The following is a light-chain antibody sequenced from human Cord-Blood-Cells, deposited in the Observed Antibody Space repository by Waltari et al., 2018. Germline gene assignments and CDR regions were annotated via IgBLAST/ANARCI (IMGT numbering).Light chain of an antibody. CDR1: SSDVGGYNY. CDR3: SSYTSSSTLV. CDR2: DVS. Sequence: QSALTQPASVSGSPGQSITISCTGTSSDVGGYNYVSWYQQHPGKAPKLRIYDVSNRPSGVSNRVSGSKSGNTASRTILGLQAEDEAEYYCSSYTSSSTLVFGGGTKLTVL. J-gene: IGLJ2*01. V-gene: IGLV2-14*01.